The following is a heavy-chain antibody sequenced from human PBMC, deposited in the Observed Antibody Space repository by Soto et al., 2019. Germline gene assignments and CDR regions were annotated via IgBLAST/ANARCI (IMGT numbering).Heavy chain of an antibody. J-gene: IGHJ5*02. CDR3: ARHPIRYYDVLTGQIVYPEFNWVDP. D-gene: IGHD3-9*01. Sequence: TSETLSLTCTVSGDSISPYYWSWIRQPPGKGLEWVGYIYYGGTTSYKPSLKSRVTISVDKSKNQFSLKLTSVTAADTAVYYCARHPIRYYDVLTGQIVYPEFNWVDPWGHGILVTVSS. CDR2: IYYGGTT. CDR1: GDSISPYY. V-gene: IGHV4-59*08.